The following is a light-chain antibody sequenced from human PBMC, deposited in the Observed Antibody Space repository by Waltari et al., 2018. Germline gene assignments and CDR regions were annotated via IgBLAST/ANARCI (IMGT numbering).Light chain of an antibody. CDR3: QAWNTFIL. J-gene: IGLJ2*01. CDR1: KWGDAY. Sequence: SSELSQPPSISVSPGQTASIICSGDKWGDAYTSWYQQKPGQSPLLIIYQDTKRPSGIPERCSGSNSGNTATLTISGTQPLDEADYYCQAWNTFILFGGGTKLTVL. CDR2: QDT. V-gene: IGLV3-1*01.